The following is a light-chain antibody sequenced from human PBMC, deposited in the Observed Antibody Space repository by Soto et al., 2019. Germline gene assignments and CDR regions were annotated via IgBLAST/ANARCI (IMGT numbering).Light chain of an antibody. CDR3: HQYNNWPPYT. CDR2: GAS. CDR1: QSVSTN. V-gene: IGKV3-15*01. Sequence: EIVMTQSPATLSVFPGERATLSCRASQSVSTNLAWYQQKPGQAPRLLIYGASARATGIPARFSGSGSGTEFTLTISSLQSEDFAVYYSHQYNNWPPYTFGQGTKLEIK. J-gene: IGKJ2*01.